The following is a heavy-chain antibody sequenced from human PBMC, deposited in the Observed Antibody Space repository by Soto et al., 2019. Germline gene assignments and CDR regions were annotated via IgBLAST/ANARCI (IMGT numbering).Heavy chain of an antibody. J-gene: IGHJ3*02. CDR3: AIDFGTGWYAPDDAFDI. CDR2: ISGSGGST. D-gene: IGHD6-19*01. V-gene: IGHV3-23*01. CDR1: GFTFSSYA. Sequence: PGGSLRLSCAASGFTFSSYAMSWVRQAPGKGLEWVSAISGSGGSTYYADSVKGRFTISRDNSKNTLYLQMNSLRAEDTAVYFCAIDFGTGWYAPDDAFDIWGQGTMVTVSS.